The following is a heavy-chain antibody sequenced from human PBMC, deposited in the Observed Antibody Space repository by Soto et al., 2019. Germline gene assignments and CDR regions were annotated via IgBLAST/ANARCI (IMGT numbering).Heavy chain of an antibody. Sequence: PSETLSLTCTVSGGSISSYYWSWIRQPPGKGLEWIGYIYYSGSTNYNPSLKSRVTISVDTSKNQFSLKLSSVTAADTAVYYCASTNYFCSGTHAFDIWGQGTMVTVSS. CDR1: GGSISSYY. CDR2: IYYSGST. CDR3: ASTNYFCSGTHAFDI. J-gene: IGHJ3*02. D-gene: IGHD3-3*01. V-gene: IGHV4-59*01.